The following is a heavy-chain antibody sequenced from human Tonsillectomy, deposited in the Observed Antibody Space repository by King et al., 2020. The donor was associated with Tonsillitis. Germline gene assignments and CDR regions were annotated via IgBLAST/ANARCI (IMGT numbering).Heavy chain of an antibody. J-gene: IGHJ3*02. CDR2: IDPSDSYT. Sequence: VQLVESGAEVKKPGESLRISCKGSGYSFTSYWISWVRQMPGKGLEWMGRIDPSDSYTNYSPSFQGHVTISTDESISTAYLQWSSLRASDTAIYYCARSLISCSGGSCYDGAFDIWGQGTMVTVSS. CDR1: GYSFTSYW. CDR3: ARSLISCSGGSCYDGAFDI. D-gene: IGHD2-15*01. V-gene: IGHV5-10-1*03.